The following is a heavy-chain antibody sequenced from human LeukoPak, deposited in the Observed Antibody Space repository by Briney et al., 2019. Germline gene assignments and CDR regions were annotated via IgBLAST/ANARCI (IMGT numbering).Heavy chain of an antibody. CDR3: ARDNWNGEIDY. CDR2: INHSGSI. Sequence: SETLSLTCAVYGGSFSGYYWSWIRQPPGKGLEWIGEINHSGSINYNPSLKSRVTISVDTSKNQFSLKLSSVTAADTAVYYCARDNWNGEIDYWGQGTLVTVSS. CDR1: GGSFSGYY. D-gene: IGHD1-20*01. V-gene: IGHV4-34*01. J-gene: IGHJ4*02.